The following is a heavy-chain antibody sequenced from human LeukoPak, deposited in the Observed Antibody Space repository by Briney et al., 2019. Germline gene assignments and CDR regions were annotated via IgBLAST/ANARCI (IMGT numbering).Heavy chain of an antibody. J-gene: IGHJ4*02. V-gene: IGHV3-23*01. CDR3: ASTNDFWSGPFDY. Sequence: GGSLRLSCSASGFDFSTYGMHWVRQAPGKGLEWVSAISGSGGSTYYADSVKGRFTISRDNSKNTLYLQMNSLRAEDTAVYYCASTNDFWSGPFDYWGQGTLVTVSS. D-gene: IGHD3-3*01. CDR1: GFDFSTYG. CDR2: ISGSGGST.